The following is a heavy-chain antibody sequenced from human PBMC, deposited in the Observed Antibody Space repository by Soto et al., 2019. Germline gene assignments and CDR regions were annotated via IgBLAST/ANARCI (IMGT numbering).Heavy chain of an antibody. CDR3: ARASPRGRYFDWLIFPLGH. D-gene: IGHD3-9*01. Sequence: GGSLRLSCAASGVSFDDYGMSWVRQVPGKRLEWVAGINWNGRTKDYVDSVKGRFTISRDTAKSSVYLQMNSLRAEDTALYFCARASPRGRYFDWLIFPLGHWGQGTLVTVSS. V-gene: IGHV3-20*04. J-gene: IGHJ4*02. CDR1: GVSFDDYG. CDR2: INWNGRTK.